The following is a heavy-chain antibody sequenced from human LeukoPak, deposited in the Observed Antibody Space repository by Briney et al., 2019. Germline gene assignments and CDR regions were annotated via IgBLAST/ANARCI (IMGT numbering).Heavy chain of an antibody. CDR3: ARELRYDGYGDY. J-gene: IGHJ4*02. Sequence: PGGSLRLSCAASGFTFSDYYMSWIRQAPGKGLEWVSYISGSSGYTNYADSEKGRFTVSRDNAKNSLYLQINSLRAEDTAVYYCARELRYDGYGDYWGQGTRVSVPS. CDR1: GFTFSDYY. D-gene: IGHD5-12*01. V-gene: IGHV3-11*05. CDR2: ISGSSGYT.